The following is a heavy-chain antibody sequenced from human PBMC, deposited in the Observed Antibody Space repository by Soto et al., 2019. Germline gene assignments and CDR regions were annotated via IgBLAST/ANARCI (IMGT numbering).Heavy chain of an antibody. J-gene: IGHJ4*02. CDR1: GFTFSSYA. V-gene: IGHV3-23*01. CDR2: ITNGGST. D-gene: IGHD2-2*01. Sequence: PGGSLRLSCAASGFTFSSYAMSWVRQAPGKGLEWVSSITNGGSTYYADSVKGRFTISRDNSKNTLYLQMNSLRAEDTAVYYCAKGCSSTGCYRGPFDYWGQGT. CDR3: AKGCSSTGCYRGPFDY.